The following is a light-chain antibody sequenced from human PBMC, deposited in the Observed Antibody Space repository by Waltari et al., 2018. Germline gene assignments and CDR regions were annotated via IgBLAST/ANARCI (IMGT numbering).Light chain of an antibody. J-gene: IGKJ1*01. Sequence: DIQMTQSPSSLSESVGDRVTITCRASQSISTYLNWYQQKTGEAPKVLIYAASSLQSRVPSRFIRSGTETDFTLTMSSLQPEKFATYYFQQNYYTPWTFVQGTKVEIK. V-gene: IGKV1-39*01. CDR1: QSISTY. CDR3: QQNYYTPWT. CDR2: AAS.